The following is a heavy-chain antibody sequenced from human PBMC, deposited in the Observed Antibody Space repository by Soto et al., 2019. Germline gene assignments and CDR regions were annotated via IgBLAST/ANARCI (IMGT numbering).Heavy chain of an antibody. D-gene: IGHD4-17*01. J-gene: IGHJ4*02. CDR2: IYSGGST. CDR3: ARGGLDYGDYLSSGGFDY. V-gene: IGHV3-66*01. CDR1: GFTFSSYA. Sequence: GGSLRLSCAASGFTFSSYAMSWVRQAPGKGLEWVSVIYSGGSTYYADSVKGRFTISRDNSKNTLYLQMNSLRAEDTAVYYCARGGLDYGDYLSSGGFDYWGQGTLVTVSS.